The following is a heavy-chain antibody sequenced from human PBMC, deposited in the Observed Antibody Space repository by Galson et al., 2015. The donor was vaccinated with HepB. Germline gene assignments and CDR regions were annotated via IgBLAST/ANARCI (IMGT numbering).Heavy chain of an antibody. Sequence: SLRLSCAASGFTFSSYSMNWVRQAPGKGLEWVSSISSSSSYIYYADSVKGRFTISRDNAKNSLYLQMNSLRAEDTAVYYCARGRGSSWYVGAYWGQGTLVTVSS. CDR2: ISSSSSYI. CDR3: ARGRGSSWYVGAY. D-gene: IGHD6-13*01. V-gene: IGHV3-21*01. J-gene: IGHJ4*02. CDR1: GFTFSSYS.